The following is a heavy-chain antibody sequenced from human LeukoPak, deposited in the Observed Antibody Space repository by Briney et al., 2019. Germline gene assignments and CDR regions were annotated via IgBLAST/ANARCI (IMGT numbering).Heavy chain of an antibody. J-gene: IGHJ4*02. CDR2: INHSGST. V-gene: IGHV4-34*01. CDR3: ARTLSRWDPFDY. CDR1: GGSFSGYY. Sequence: SETLSLTCAVYGGSFSGYYWSWIRQPPGKGLEWIGEINHSGSTNYNPSLKSRVTISLDTSKNQFSLKLSSVTAADTAVYYCARTLSRWDPFDYWGQGTLVTVSS. D-gene: IGHD1-26*01.